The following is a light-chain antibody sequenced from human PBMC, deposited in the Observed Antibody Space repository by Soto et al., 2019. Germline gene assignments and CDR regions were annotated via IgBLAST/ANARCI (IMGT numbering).Light chain of an antibody. CDR1: SSDVGTYDF. CDR2: DVS. Sequence: QSVLTQPRSVSGSPGQSVTISCTGTSSDVGTYDFVSWYQQHPGKAPRLMIFDVSERPSGVPGRFSGSKSGNTASLTISGLQAEDEADYYCCLYAVTFYVFGTGTKLTVL. J-gene: IGLJ1*01. CDR3: CLYAVTFYV. V-gene: IGLV2-11*01.